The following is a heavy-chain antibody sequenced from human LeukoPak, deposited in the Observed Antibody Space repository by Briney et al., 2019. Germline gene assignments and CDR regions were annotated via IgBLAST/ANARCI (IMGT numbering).Heavy chain of an antibody. D-gene: IGHD3-16*02. CDR1: GFTFSNFW. Sequence: GGSLRLSCATSGFTFSNFWMSWVRQAPGRGLEWVASINQGASQKYYLDSVKGRFTISRDNAKNSLYLQMNSLRAEDTALYYCAREGDYVWGSYRRYYFDYWGQGTLVTVSS. V-gene: IGHV3-7*03. J-gene: IGHJ4*02. CDR2: INQGASQK. CDR3: AREGDYVWGSYRRYYFDY.